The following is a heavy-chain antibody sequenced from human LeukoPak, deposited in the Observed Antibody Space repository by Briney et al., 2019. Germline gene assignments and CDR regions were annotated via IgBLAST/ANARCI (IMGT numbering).Heavy chain of an antibody. CDR3: ARAQILGYCSSTSCPFDY. CDR1: GGSISSGDFY. J-gene: IGHJ4*02. CDR2: IYNSEST. D-gene: IGHD2-2*01. V-gene: IGHV4-30-4*08. Sequence: PSETLSLTCTVSGGSISSGDFYWSWIRQPPGKGLEWIGYIYNSESTYYNPSLMSRVTMSVDTSKNQFSLKLSSVTAADTAVYYCARAQILGYCSSTSCPFDYWGQGTLVTVSS.